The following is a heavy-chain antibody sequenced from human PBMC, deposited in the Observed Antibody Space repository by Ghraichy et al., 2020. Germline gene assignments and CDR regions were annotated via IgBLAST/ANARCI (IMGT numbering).Heavy chain of an antibody. CDR1: GASISGFY. CDR2: IYYSGTT. Sequence: SETLSLTCTVSGASISGFYWSWIRQPPGNGLEWIGHIYYSGTTNYSPSLKSRLTLSVDRSQNLVSLRLSSVTSAHTAVYYCARVPTMFGVAPWGMDIWGQGTTVTVS. V-gene: IGHV4-59*01. J-gene: IGHJ6*02. CDR3: ARVPTMFGVAPWGMDI. D-gene: IGHD3-3*01.